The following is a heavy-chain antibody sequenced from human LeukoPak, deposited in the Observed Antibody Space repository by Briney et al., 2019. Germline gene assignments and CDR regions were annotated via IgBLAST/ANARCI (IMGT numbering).Heavy chain of an antibody. Sequence: SETLSLTCAVSGGSISTYYWSWIRQPPGKGLEWIGYIFYSGSTNFNPSLKSRVTISVDTPKNQFSLKLTSVTAADTAIYYCARARYFDWLLTYFDYWGQGTLVTVSS. V-gene: IGHV4-59*01. CDR2: IFYSGST. CDR1: GGSISTYY. D-gene: IGHD3-9*01. CDR3: ARARYFDWLLTYFDY. J-gene: IGHJ4*02.